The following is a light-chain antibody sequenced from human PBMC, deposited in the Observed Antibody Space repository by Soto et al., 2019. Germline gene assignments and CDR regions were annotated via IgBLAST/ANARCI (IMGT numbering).Light chain of an antibody. CDR2: ENN. CDR1: SGSIASNY. V-gene: IGLV6-57*01. CDR3: QSYDSSSVV. J-gene: IGLJ2*01. Sequence: NFMLTQPHSVSESPGKTVTISCTRSSGSIASNYLQWYQQCPGSSPTTLIYENNRRPSGVPDRFSGSIDTSSNSASLTISGLKTEDEADYYCQSYDSSSVVFGGGTQLTVL.